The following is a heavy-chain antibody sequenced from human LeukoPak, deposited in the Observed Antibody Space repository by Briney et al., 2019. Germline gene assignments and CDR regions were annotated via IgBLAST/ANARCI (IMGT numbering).Heavy chain of an antibody. V-gene: IGHV3-43*02. CDR1: GFTFHVYA. D-gene: IGHD3-10*01. CDR3: AKGYSGSSSRSVDY. Sequence: GGPLRLSCVASGFTFHVYAMSWVRQVPGKGLEWVSLISGDGGSASYAVSVKGRFTISRDNTKNSLYLQMNSLRTEDTAFYYCAKGYSGSSSRSVDYWGEGTLVTVSS. J-gene: IGHJ4*02. CDR2: ISGDGGSA.